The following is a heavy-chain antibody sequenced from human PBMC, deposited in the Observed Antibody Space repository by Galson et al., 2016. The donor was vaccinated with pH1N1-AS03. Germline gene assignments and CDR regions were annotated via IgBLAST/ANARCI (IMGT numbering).Heavy chain of an antibody. J-gene: IGHJ4*02. V-gene: IGHV6-1*01. D-gene: IGHD1-26*01. CDR2: TYYRSKWYKWYN. CDR3: ARDHLGAGPAFDY. Sequence: CAISGDSVSGNTAAWNWIRQSPSRGLEWLGRTYYRSKWYKWYNDYAVSVESRITINPDTSKNQFSLQLNSVTPEDTAVYYCARDHLGAGPAFDYWGQGTLVTVSS. CDR1: GDSVSGNTAA.